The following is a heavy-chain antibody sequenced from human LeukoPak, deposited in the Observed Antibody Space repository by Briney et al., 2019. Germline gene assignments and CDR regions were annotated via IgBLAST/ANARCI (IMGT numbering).Heavy chain of an antibody. D-gene: IGHD2-15*01. CDR1: GFSISSGYF. Sequence: PSETLSLTCAVSGFSISSGYFWAWIRQSPGKGLEWIGSIFHNGITYYNPSLKSRITISVDTSKNQFSLRLSSVTAADTAVYYCASQVYCSAGSCYSNFWGQGTLVTVSS. J-gene: IGHJ4*02. CDR2: IFHNGIT. CDR3: ASQVYCSAGSCYSNF. V-gene: IGHV4-38-2*01.